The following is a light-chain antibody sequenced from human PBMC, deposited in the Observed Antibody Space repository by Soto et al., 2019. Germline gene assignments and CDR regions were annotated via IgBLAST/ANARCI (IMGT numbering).Light chain of an antibody. V-gene: IGKV1-5*01. CDR2: DAS. CDR3: QQSYSTPT. Sequence: DIQMTQSPSTLSASVGDRITITCRASPNIGNRLAWYQQKPGKAPKVLIYDASSLESGVPSRFSGSGSGTDFILTISSLQPDDSATYYCQQSYSTPTFGQGTKVDIK. CDR1: PNIGNR. J-gene: IGKJ1*01.